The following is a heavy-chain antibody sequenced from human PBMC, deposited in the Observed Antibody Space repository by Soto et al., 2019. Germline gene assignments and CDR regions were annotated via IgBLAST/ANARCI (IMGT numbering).Heavy chain of an antibody. D-gene: IGHD2-2*01. Sequence: QVQLQESGPGLVKPSGTLSLTCAVSGGSISSSNWWSWVRQPPGKGLEWIGEIYHSGSTNYNPSLNSRVTILVDKSKNQFSLKLSSVTASDTAVYYTARASCSSTSCHGPFDYWGQGTLVTVSS. CDR3: ARASCSSTSCHGPFDY. CDR2: IYHSGST. V-gene: IGHV4-4*02. J-gene: IGHJ4*02. CDR1: GGSISSSNW.